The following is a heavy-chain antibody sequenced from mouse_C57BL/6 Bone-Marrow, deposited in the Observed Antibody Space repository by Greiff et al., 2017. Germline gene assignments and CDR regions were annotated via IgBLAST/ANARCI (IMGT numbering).Heavy chain of an antibody. CDR3: ARGDYGSSYDWYFDV. J-gene: IGHJ1*03. CDR2: IDPSDSYT. Sequence: QVQLQQPGAELVMPGASVKLSCKASGYTFTSYWMHWVKQRPGQGLEWIGEIDPSDSYTNYNQKVKGKSTCTVDKSSSTSYMQLSSLTSEDSAVYYCARGDYGSSYDWYFDVWGTGTTVTVSS. CDR1: GYTFTSYW. D-gene: IGHD1-1*01. V-gene: IGHV1-69*01.